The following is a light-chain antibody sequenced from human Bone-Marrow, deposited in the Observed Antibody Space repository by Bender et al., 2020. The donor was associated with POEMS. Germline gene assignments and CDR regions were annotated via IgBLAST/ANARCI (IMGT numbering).Light chain of an antibody. Sequence: QSALTQPASVSGSPGQSITISCTGSSSDIGGYNYVSWYQQHPGKAPKLIIHEGYKRPSGVSNRFSGSKSGNTASLTISGLLPEDEADYYCQSYDNSLGGWVFGGGTKLTVL. CDR2: EGY. CDR3: QSYDNSLGGWV. J-gene: IGLJ3*02. V-gene: IGLV2-14*01. CDR1: SSDIGGYNY.